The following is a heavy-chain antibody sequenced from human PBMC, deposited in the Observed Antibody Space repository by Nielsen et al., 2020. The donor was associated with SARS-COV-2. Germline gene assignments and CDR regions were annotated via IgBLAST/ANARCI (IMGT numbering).Heavy chain of an antibody. CDR3: ASIEYYYGLGV. Sequence: ASVKVSCKASGFAFTSYFMHWVRQAPGQGLEWMAIINPVDDSTNYAQKFQGRVTMASDTSTSTVYMELSSLRSDDTAVYYCASIEYYYGLGVWGQGTLVTVSS. J-gene: IGHJ4*02. V-gene: IGHV1-46*01. CDR1: GFAFTSYF. CDR2: INPVDDST. D-gene: IGHD3-10*01.